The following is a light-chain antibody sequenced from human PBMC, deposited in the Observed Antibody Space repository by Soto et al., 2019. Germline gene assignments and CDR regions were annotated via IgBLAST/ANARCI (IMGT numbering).Light chain of an antibody. V-gene: IGLV2-14*03. CDR2: DVT. Sequence: QSALCQPAPVSGSPVQSITISCTRTSSDVGGYNYVSWYQQHPGKAPKLIIYDVTNRPSGVSHRFSASKSGNTASLTISGLQAEDEADYYCSAYTGIRWVFGGGTTLTVL. CDR1: SSDVGGYNY. J-gene: IGLJ3*02. CDR3: SAYTGIRWV.